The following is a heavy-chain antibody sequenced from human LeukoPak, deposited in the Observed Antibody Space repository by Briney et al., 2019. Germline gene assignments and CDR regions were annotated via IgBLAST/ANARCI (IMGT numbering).Heavy chain of an antibody. V-gene: IGHV3-23*01. Sequence: GGSLRLSCAASGFTFRSYAMSWVRQAPGKGLEWVSAVGGSGGDTYYADSVKGRFTISRDNSKNTVYLQMNSLRAEDTAIYYCAKDIGGSGGFWGQGTLVTVSS. J-gene: IGHJ4*02. D-gene: IGHD3-16*01. CDR2: VGGSGGDT. CDR1: GFTFRSYA. CDR3: AKDIGGSGGF.